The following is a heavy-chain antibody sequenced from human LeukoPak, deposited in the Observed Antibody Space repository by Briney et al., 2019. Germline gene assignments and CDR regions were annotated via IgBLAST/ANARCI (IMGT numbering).Heavy chain of an antibody. J-gene: IGHJ2*01. D-gene: IGHD3-22*01. V-gene: IGHV4-59*01. CDR3: ARGNYYDSSGYSPYWYFDL. Sequence: PSETLSLTCTVSGGSISSYYWSWIRQPPGKGLEWIGYIYYSGSTNYNPSLKSRVTISVDTSKNQFSLKLSSVTAADTAVYYCARGNYYDSSGYSPYWYFDLWGRGTLVTVSS. CDR1: GGSISSYY. CDR2: IYYSGST.